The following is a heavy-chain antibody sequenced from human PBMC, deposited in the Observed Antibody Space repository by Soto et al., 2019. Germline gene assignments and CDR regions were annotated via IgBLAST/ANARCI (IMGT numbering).Heavy chain of an antibody. J-gene: IGHJ5*02. CDR1: GGPISSYY. V-gene: IGHV4-59*01. D-gene: IGHD6-13*01. CDR2: IYYSGST. CDR3: ARDLWIAAAGPWFDP. Sequence: PSETLSLTCTVSGGPISSYYWSWIRQPPGKGLEWIGYIYYSGSTNYNPSLKSRVTISVDTSKNQFSLKLSSVTAADTAVYYCARDLWIAAAGPWFDPWGQGTLVTVSS.